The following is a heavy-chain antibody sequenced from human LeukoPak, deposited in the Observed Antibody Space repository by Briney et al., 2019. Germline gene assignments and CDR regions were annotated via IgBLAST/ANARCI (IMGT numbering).Heavy chain of an antibody. CDR1: GFTFSSYG. CDR3: AKEYALLWFGESMGYFDY. V-gene: IGHV3-30*18. J-gene: IGHJ4*02. Sequence: GGSLRLSCAASGFTFSSYGMHWVRQAPGKGLEGVAVISYDGSNKYYADSVKGRFTISRDNSKNTLYLQMNSLRAEDTAVYYCAKEYALLWFGESMGYFDYWGQGTLVTVSS. CDR2: ISYDGSNK. D-gene: IGHD3-10*01.